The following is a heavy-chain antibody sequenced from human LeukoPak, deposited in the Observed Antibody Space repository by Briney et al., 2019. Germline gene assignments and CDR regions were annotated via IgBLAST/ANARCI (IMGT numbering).Heavy chain of an antibody. D-gene: IGHD6-6*01. Sequence: SETLSLTCAVYGGSFSGYYWSWIRQPPGKGLEWIGEINHSGSTNYNPSLKSRVTISVDTSKNQFSLKLSSVTAADTAVYYCARDPDSSSTFDYWGQGTLVTVSS. V-gene: IGHV4-34*01. J-gene: IGHJ4*02. CDR2: INHSGST. CDR3: ARDPDSSSTFDY. CDR1: GGSFSGYY.